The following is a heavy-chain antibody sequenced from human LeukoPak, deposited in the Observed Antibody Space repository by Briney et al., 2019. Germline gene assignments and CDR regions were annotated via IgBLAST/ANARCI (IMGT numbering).Heavy chain of an antibody. CDR1: GGSISSYY. CDR2: IYYSGST. CDR3: ARMENYDILTGASNWFDP. Sequence: SETLSLTCTVSGGSISSYYWSWIRQPPGKGLEWIGYIYYSGSTNYNPSLKSRVTISVDTPKDQFSLKLSSVTAADTAVYYCARMENYDILTGASNWFDPWGQGTLVTVSS. D-gene: IGHD3-9*01. V-gene: IGHV4-59*08. J-gene: IGHJ5*02.